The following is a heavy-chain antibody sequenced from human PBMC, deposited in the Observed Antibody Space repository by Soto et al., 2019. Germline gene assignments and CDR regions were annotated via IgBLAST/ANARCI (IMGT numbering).Heavy chain of an antibody. CDR2: IFYSGST. Sequence: PSETLSLTCTVSGDSISSSNYFWGWIRQPPGKGLEWIGTIFYSGSTYYNPSLKSRVTISVDTSKNQFSLKLSSVTAADTAVYYCASFPCWSGYLTYYYFDYWGQGTLVTVSS. CDR1: GDSISSSNYF. D-gene: IGHD3-3*01. J-gene: IGHJ4*02. V-gene: IGHV4-39*07. CDR3: ASFPCWSGYLTYYYFDY.